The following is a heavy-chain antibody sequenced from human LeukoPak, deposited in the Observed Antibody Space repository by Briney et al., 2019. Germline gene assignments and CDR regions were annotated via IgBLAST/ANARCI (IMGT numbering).Heavy chain of an antibody. CDR2: ISYDGSNK. J-gene: IGHJ4*02. Sequence: PGRSLRLSCAASGFTFSSYGMHWVRQAPGKGLEWVAVISYDGSNKYYADSVKGRFTISRDNSKNTLYLQLNSLRAEDTAVYYCAKPHTPYCSGGTCYVFDFWGQGTLVTVSS. D-gene: IGHD2-15*01. V-gene: IGHV3-30*18. CDR1: GFTFSSYG. CDR3: AKPHTPYCSGGTCYVFDF.